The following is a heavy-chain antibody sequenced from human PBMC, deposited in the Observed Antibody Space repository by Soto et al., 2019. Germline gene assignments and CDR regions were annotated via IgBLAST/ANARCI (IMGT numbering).Heavy chain of an antibody. CDR2: IYYTGRT. J-gene: IGHJ2*01. V-gene: IGHV4-59*02. CDR1: GDSVDTYY. Sequence: QVQLQESGPGLVKPSATLSLTCTVSGDSVDTYYWSWFRQPPGKGLEWSGYIYYTGRTSYTPSLKSRFSIARDRSRNQFPLSLASGTAAATAVYFSARKLGIALDIWGRGILGGVSS. CDR3: ARKLGIALDI. D-gene: IGHD1-26*01.